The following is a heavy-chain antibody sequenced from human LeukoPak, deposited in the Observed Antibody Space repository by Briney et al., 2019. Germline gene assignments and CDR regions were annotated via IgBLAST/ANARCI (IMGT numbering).Heavy chain of an antibody. CDR1: GGTFSSYG. CDR2: IISIFGTA. D-gene: IGHD3-10*01. J-gene: IGHJ4*02. Sequence: SVKVSCKASGGTFSSYGISWVRQAPGQGLEWMGRIISIFGTANYAQKFQGSVTITTDESTSTAYMEVSSLRSEDTAVYYCAIGFGEYYFDYWGQGTLVTVSS. V-gene: IGHV1-69*05. CDR3: AIGFGEYYFDY.